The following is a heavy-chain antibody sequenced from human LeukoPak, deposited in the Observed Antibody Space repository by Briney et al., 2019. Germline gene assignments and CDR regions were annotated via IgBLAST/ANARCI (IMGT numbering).Heavy chain of an antibody. Sequence: SVKVSCKASGGTFSSYAISWVRLAPGEGLEWMGGIIPIFGTANYAQKFQGRVTITADESTSTAYMELSSLRSEDTAVYYCAKDRGSSSWYFLRGAFDIRGQGTMVTVSS. J-gene: IGHJ3*02. V-gene: IGHV1-69*13. D-gene: IGHD6-13*01. CDR1: GGTFSSYA. CDR2: IIPIFGTA. CDR3: AKDRGSSSWYFLRGAFDI.